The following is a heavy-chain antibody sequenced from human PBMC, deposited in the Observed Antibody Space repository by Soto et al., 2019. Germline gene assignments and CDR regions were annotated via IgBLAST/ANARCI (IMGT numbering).Heavy chain of an antibody. D-gene: IGHD3-3*01. CDR3: VSVLRLGDFLTYGMDV. CDR2: IIPIFGTA. CDR1: GGTFSSYA. Sequence: QVQLVQSGAEVKKPGSSVKVSCKASGGTFSSYAISWVRQAPGQGLEWMGGIIPIFGTANYAQKFQGRVTITADESTSTAYMELSSLRSEDTAVYYCVSVLRLGDFLTYGMDVWGQGTTVTVSS. J-gene: IGHJ6*02. V-gene: IGHV1-69*01.